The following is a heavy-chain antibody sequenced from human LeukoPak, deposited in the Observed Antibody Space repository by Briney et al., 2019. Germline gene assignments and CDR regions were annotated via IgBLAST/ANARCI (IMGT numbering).Heavy chain of an antibody. CDR1: GFSFSNYN. V-gene: IGHV3-48*02. J-gene: IGHJ4*02. CDR2: ISSGSSIR. CDR3: AREAYDSSGYFYN. D-gene: IGHD3-22*01. Sequence: GGSLRLSCAASGFSFSNYNMNWVRQAPGKGLEWVSYISSGSSIRYFADSVKGRFTISGDNGENSLFLQMNSLRDDDTAVYYCAREAYDSSGYFYNWGQGTLVTVSS.